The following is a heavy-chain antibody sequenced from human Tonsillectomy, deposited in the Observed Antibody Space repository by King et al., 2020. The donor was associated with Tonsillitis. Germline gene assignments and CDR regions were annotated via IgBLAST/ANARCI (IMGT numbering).Heavy chain of an antibody. J-gene: IGHJ4*02. CDR2: INPSGGST. V-gene: IGHV1-46*01. Sequence: VQLVESGAEVKKPGASVKVSCKASGYTFTSYYMHWVRQAPGQGLEWMGIINPSGGSTSYAQKFQGRVTMTRNTSTSTVYMELSSLRSEDTAVYYCARDSYGDFDFDYWGQGTLVTVSS. D-gene: IGHD4-17*01. CDR3: ARDSYGDFDFDY. CDR1: GYTFTSYY.